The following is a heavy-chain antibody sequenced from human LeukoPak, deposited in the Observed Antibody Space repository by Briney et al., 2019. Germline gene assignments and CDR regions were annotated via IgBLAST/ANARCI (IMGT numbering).Heavy chain of an antibody. CDR2: IYYSGST. Sequence: TSETLSLTCTVSGGSISSSSYYWGWIRQPPGKGLEWIGSIYYSGSTYYNPSLKSRVTISVDTSKNQFSLKLSSVTAADTAVYYCARVSGYCSGGSCYFLTHALDYWGQGTLVTVSS. D-gene: IGHD2-15*01. CDR3: ARVSGYCSGGSCYFLTHALDY. J-gene: IGHJ4*02. CDR1: GGSISSSSYY. V-gene: IGHV4-39*07.